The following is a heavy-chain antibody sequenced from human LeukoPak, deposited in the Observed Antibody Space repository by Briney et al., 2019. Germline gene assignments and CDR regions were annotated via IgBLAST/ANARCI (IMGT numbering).Heavy chain of an antibody. Sequence: GGSLRLSCAASGFTFSRYNMNWVRQAPGKGLEWVSYISSSGSTIYYADSVKGRFTISRDNAKNSLYLQMNSLRAEDTAVYYCAELGITMIGGVWGKGTTVTISS. CDR3: AELGITMIGGV. CDR1: GFTFSRYN. J-gene: IGHJ6*04. V-gene: IGHV3-48*04. CDR2: ISSSGSTI. D-gene: IGHD3-10*02.